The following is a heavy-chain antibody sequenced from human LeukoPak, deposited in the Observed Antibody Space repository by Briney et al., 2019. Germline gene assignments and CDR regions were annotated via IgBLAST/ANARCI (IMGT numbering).Heavy chain of an antibody. D-gene: IGHD3-9*01. CDR1: GGSFSGYY. CDR3: ARRWLFQGFDY. J-gene: IGHJ4*02. CDR2: INHSGST. V-gene: IGHV4-34*01. Sequence: SETLSLTCAVYGGSFSGYYWSWIRQPPGKGLEWIGEINHSGSTNYNPSLKSRVTISVDTSKNQFSLKLSSVTAADTAVYYCARRWLFQGFDYWGQGTLVTVSS.